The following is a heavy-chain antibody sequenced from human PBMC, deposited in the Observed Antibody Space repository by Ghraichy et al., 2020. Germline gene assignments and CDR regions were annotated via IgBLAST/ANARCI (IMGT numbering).Heavy chain of an antibody. V-gene: IGHV4-34*01. CDR1: GGSFSGYY. CDR2: INHSGST. D-gene: IGHD6-19*01. Sequence: SETLSLTCAVYGGSFSGYYWSWIRQPPGKGLEWIGEINHSGSTNYNPSLKSRVTISVDTSKNQFSLKLSSVTAADTAVYYCAITGGHSSVWYGIKYNWFDPWGQGTLVTVSS. J-gene: IGHJ5*02. CDR3: AITGGHSSVWYGIKYNWFDP.